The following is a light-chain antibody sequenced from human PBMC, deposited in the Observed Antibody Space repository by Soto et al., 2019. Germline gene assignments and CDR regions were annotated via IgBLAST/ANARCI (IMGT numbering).Light chain of an antibody. CDR3: AAWDDSRNGYV. CDR1: SSNIGSNT. V-gene: IGLV1-44*01. Sequence: QSVLTQPPTASGTSGQRVTISCSGSSSNIGSNTVNWYQQLPGTAPKLLIYRTNQRPSGVPDRFSGSKSGTSASLAISGLQSEDEADYYCAAWDDSRNGYVFGTGTKVTVL. CDR2: RTN. J-gene: IGLJ1*01.